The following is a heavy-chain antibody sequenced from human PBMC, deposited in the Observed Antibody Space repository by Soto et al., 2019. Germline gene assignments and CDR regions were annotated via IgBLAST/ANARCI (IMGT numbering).Heavy chain of an antibody. V-gene: IGHV3-30*18. J-gene: IGHJ4*02. CDR3: AKAGDDYNSFFDY. CDR2: FSSDGSTK. Sequence: QVQLVESGGGVVHPGGSLRLSCTASGFTFSNFGMHWVRQAPGKELEWVAVFSSDGSTKYYADSMKGRFTISRDNSKNTLFLQMNSLRLEDTATYYCAKAGDDYNSFFDYWGQGILVTVSS. CDR1: GFTFSNFG. D-gene: IGHD4-4*01.